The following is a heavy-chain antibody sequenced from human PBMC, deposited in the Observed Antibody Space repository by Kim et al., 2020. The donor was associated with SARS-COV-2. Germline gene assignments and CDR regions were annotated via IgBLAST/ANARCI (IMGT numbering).Heavy chain of an antibody. V-gene: IGHV3-7*01. CDR3: ARDRIADF. CDR2: IKEDGGAK. J-gene: IGHJ4*02. D-gene: IGHD6-13*01. CDR1: GFSFSSYW. Sequence: GGSLRLSCAASGFSFSSYWMSWVRQAPGKGLEWVANIKEDGGAKFYVDSVKGRFTISRDNAKKSLYLQMNSLRAEDTAVYYCARDRIADFWGQGTLVTVSS.